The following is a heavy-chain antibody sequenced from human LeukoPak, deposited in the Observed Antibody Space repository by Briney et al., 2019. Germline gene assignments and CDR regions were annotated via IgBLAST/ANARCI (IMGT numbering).Heavy chain of an antibody. CDR2: IRYDGSNK. CDR1: GFTFSSYG. Sequence: PGGSLRLSCAASGFTFSSYGMHWVRQAPGKGLEWVAFIRYDGSNKYYADSVKGRFTISRDNSKNTLYLQMNSLRAEDTAVYYCAKDPYYGSGSYSSDYWGQGTLVTVSS. J-gene: IGHJ4*02. D-gene: IGHD3-10*01. CDR3: AKDPYYGSGSYSSDY. V-gene: IGHV3-30*02.